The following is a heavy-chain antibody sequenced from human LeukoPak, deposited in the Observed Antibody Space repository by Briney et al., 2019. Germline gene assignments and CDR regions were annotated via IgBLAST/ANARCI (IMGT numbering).Heavy chain of an antibody. CDR1: GFTFSTYT. V-gene: IGHV3-23*01. CDR3: AIDPNWGTHS. CDR2: IGNNGGGI. J-gene: IGHJ4*02. D-gene: IGHD7-27*01. Sequence: GGSLRLSCAASGFTFSTYTTYWVRHPPGKRLEWVSIIGNNGGGIHYADSVKGRFTISRYNFKNALYLQMNILRVEDTAVYYCAIDPNWGTHSWGQGVLVTVSS.